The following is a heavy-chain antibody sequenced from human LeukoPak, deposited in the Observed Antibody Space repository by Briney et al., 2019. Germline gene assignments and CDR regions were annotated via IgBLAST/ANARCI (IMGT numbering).Heavy chain of an antibody. CDR1: GYTFTSYG. J-gene: IGHJ4*02. CDR2: ISAYNGNT. D-gene: IGHD2-2*01. V-gene: IGHV1-18*01. Sequence: GASVKVSCKASGYTFTSYGISWVRQAPGQGLEWMGWISAYNGNTNYAQKLQGRVTMTTDTSTSTAYMELRSLRSDDTAVYYCARNPLGVWYQLPSDAVYWGQGTLVTVSS. CDR3: ARNPLGVWYQLPSDAVY.